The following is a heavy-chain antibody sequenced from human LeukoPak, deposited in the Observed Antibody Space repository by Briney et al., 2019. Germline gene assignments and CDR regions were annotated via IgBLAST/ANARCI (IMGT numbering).Heavy chain of an antibody. D-gene: IGHD2-2*02. V-gene: IGHV3-66*01. CDR2: IYSGGST. Sequence: PGGSLRLSCAASGFTVSSNYMSWVRQAPGKGLEWVSVIYSGGSTYYADSVKGRFTISRDNSKNTLYLQMNSLRAEDTAVYYCARALYFRRFDHWGQGTLVTVSS. J-gene: IGHJ4*02. CDR1: GFTVSSNY. CDR3: ARALYFRRFDH.